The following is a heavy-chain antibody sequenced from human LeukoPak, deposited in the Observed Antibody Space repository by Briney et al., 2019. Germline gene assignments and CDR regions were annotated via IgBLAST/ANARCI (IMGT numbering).Heavy chain of an antibody. Sequence: SETLSLTRTVSGGSISSYYWSWIRQPPGKGLEWIGYISNTGITNYNPSLKSRVSISLDTSKNQFSLNLSSVTAADTAVYYCASQLGGTTFHWGQGTLVTVSS. V-gene: IGHV4-59*01. CDR1: GGSISSYY. J-gene: IGHJ4*02. CDR2: ISNTGIT. D-gene: IGHD1-1*01. CDR3: ASQLGGTTFH.